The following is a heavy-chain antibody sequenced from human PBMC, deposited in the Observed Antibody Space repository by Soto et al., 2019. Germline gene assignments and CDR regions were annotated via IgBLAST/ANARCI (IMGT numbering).Heavy chain of an antibody. V-gene: IGHV1-24*01. CDR2: FDPEDGET. J-gene: IGHJ4*02. CDR3: ATRGVLRFLEWSDYYYFDY. CDR1: GYTLAELS. D-gene: IGHD3-3*01. Sequence: ASVKVSCKVSGYTLAELSMQWVRQAPGKGLEWMGGFDPEDGETIYAQKFQGRVTMTEDTSTDTAYMELSSLRSEDTAVYYCATRGVLRFLEWSDYYYFDYWGQGTLVTVSS.